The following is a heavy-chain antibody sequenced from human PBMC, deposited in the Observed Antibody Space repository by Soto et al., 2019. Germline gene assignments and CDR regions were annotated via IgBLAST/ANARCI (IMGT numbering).Heavy chain of an antibody. V-gene: IGHV1-18*01. J-gene: IGHJ4*02. CDR1: GYTFTSYG. D-gene: IGHD3-16*01. Sequence: ASVNVSCKASGYTFTSYGISWVRQAPGQGLEWMGWISAYNGNTNYAQKLQGRVTMTTDTSTSTAYMELRSLRSDDTAVYYCARGSLRLGELYYFDYWGQGTLVTVSS. CDR3: ARGSLRLGELYYFDY. CDR2: ISAYNGNT.